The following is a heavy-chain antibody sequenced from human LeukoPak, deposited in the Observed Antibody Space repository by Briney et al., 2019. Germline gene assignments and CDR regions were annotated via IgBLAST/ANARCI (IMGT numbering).Heavy chain of an antibody. J-gene: IGHJ6*02. D-gene: IGHD6-13*01. CDR3: AKDGAAAGKIETYYYYYGMDV. Sequence: PGGSLRLSCAASGFTVSSNYMSWVRQAPGKGLEWVSGISWNSGSIGYADSVKGRFTISRDNAKNSLYLQMNSLRAEDTALYYCAKDGAAAGKIETYYYYYGMDVWGQGTTVTVSS. CDR1: GFTVSSNY. V-gene: IGHV3-9*01. CDR2: ISWNSGSI.